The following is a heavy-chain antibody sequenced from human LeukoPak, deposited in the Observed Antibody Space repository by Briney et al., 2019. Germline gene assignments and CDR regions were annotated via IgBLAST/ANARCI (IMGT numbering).Heavy chain of an antibody. Sequence: GGSLRLSCAASGFTFDDYAMHWVRRAPGKGLEWVSGISWNSGSIGYADSVKGRFTISRDNAKNSLYLQMNSLRAEDTALYYCAKDDYGDRFNYFGYWGQGTLVTVSS. CDR2: ISWNSGSI. J-gene: IGHJ4*02. CDR1: GFTFDDYA. CDR3: AKDDYGDRFNYFGY. D-gene: IGHD4-17*01. V-gene: IGHV3-9*01.